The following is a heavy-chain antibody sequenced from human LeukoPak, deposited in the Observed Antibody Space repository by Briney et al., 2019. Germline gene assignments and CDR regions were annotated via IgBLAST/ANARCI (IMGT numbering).Heavy chain of an antibody. V-gene: IGHV3-11*06. J-gene: IGHJ4*02. D-gene: IGHD1-26*01. CDR1: GFTLSDYY. Sequence: SGGSLRLSCAASGFTLSDYYMSWIRQAPGRGLEWVSSISSSSTYIYYADSVKGRVTISRDNAKNSLYLQMNSLRAEDTAVYYCARVLSGCETTRCELDYWGQGTLVTVSS. CDR2: ISSSSTYI. CDR3: ARVLSGCETTRCELDY.